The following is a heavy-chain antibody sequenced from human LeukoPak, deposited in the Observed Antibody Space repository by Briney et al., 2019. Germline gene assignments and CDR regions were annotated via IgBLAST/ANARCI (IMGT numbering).Heavy chain of an antibody. D-gene: IGHD3-10*01. CDR1: GFPFSNYW. V-gene: IGHV3-23*01. J-gene: IGHJ4*02. Sequence: GGSLRLSCAASGFPFSNYWMSWVRQAPGKGLEWVSAISGSGGSTYYADSVKGRFTISRDNSKNTLYLQMNSLRAEDTAVYYCAKDMDTYYYGSGGLRIFDYWGQGTLVTVSS. CDR3: AKDMDTYYYGSGGLRIFDY. CDR2: ISGSGGST.